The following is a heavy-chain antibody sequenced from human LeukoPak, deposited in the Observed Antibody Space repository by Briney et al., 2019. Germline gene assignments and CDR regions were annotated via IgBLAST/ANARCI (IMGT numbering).Heavy chain of an antibody. D-gene: IGHD3-3*01. CDR2: IIPIFGTA. Sequence: SVKVSCKASGYTFTSYAMNWVRQAPGQGLEWMGGIIPIFGTANYAQKFQGRVTITADESTSTAYMELSSLRSEDTAVYYCATKGEYYDFWSGYSRHAFDIWGQGTMVTVSS. CDR3: ATKGEYYDFWSGYSRHAFDI. J-gene: IGHJ3*02. CDR1: GYTFTSYA. V-gene: IGHV1-69*13.